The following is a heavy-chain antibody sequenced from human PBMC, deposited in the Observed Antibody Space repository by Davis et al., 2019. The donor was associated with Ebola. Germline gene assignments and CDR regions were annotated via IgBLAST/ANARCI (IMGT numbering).Heavy chain of an antibody. CDR3: ATRHCRGGSCFSEYYYGMDV. D-gene: IGHD2-15*01. CDR1: GFTFSDAW. CDR2: TSYDGSST. Sequence: GESLKISCAASGFTFSDAWMSWVRQAPGKGLQWVALTSYDGSSTYYAESVKGRFTISRDNSKNTLYLEMNSLRADDTAVYFCATRHCRGGSCFSEYYYGMDVWGKGTTVIVSS. V-gene: IGHV3-30*03. J-gene: IGHJ6*04.